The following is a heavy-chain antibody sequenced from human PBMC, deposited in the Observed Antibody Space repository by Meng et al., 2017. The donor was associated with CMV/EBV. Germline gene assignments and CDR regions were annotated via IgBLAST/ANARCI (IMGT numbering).Heavy chain of an antibody. CDR3: ARDGRYSYGLDY. CDR1: GGSISSGGYF. Sequence: TVSGGSISSGGYFWSWIRQHPGKGLEWIGYIYYSGSTYYNPSLKSRVTISVDTSKNQFSLKLNSVTAADTAVYYCARDGRYSYGLDYWGQGTLVTVSS. CDR2: IYYSGST. J-gene: IGHJ4*02. D-gene: IGHD5-18*01. V-gene: IGHV4-31*02.